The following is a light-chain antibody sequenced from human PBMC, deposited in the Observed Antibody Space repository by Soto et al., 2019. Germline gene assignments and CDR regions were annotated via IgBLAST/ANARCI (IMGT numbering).Light chain of an antibody. CDR1: TSNIGAGFD. V-gene: IGLV1-40*01. Sequence: QSVLTQPPSVSGAPGQRVTISCTGSTSNIGAGFDVHWYHQLPGTAPKLLIYTNDQRPSGVPDRFSGSKSGTSASLAISGLQSEDEADYYCAAWDDSLNGWVFGGGTKVTVL. J-gene: IGLJ3*02. CDR2: TND. CDR3: AAWDDSLNGWV.